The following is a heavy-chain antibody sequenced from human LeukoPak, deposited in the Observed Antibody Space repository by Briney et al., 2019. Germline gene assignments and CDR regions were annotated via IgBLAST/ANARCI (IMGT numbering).Heavy chain of an antibody. J-gene: IGHJ4*02. CDR1: GFTFSSYA. V-gene: IGHV3-23*01. Sequence: GGSLRLSCAASGFTFSSYAMSWVRQAPGKGLEWVSAISGRGRSTYYADSVKGRFTISRDNSKNTLYLQMNSLRAEDTAVYYCARDPDDYSGSYPFFDYWGQGTLVTVSS. D-gene: IGHD1-26*01. CDR2: ISGRGRST. CDR3: ARDPDDYSGSYPFFDY.